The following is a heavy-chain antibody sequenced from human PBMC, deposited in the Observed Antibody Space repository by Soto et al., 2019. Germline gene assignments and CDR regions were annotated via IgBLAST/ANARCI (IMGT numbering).Heavy chain of an antibody. CDR1: GVSISSFY. CDR3: ARGGTQISSLTTFDY. J-gene: IGHJ4*02. D-gene: IGHD6-6*01. V-gene: IGHV4-59*01. Sequence: QVQLQESGPGLVKPSETLSLTCTVSGVSISSFYWSWIRQPPGKRLEWIGYIYYSGSTNYNPALTSRVTMSVDTSKNQFSLKLRSVTAADTAVYYCARGGTQISSLTTFDYWGRGTLVTVSS. CDR2: IYYSGST.